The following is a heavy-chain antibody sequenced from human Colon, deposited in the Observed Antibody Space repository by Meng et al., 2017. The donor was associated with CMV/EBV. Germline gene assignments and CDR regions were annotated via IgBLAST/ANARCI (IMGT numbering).Heavy chain of an antibody. CDR3: ARGEDWFDP. J-gene: IGHJ5*02. CDR2: IIPILGIA. CDR1: GGTFSRSP. D-gene: IGHD1-26*01. Sequence: KVSCNASGGTFSRSPISWVRQAPGQGLEWMGRIIPILGIANCAQKFQGRVTIPADKSTSTAYMELSSLRSEDTAVYYCARGEDWFDPWGQGTLVTVSS. V-gene: IGHV1-69*02.